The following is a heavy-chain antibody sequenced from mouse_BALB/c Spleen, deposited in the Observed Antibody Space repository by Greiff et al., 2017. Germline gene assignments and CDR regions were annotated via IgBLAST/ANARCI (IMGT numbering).Heavy chain of an antibody. J-gene: IGHJ1*01. CDR2: ISYDGSN. V-gene: IGHV3-6*02. D-gene: IGHD2-3*01. CDR3: ARSIYDGYYRGFWYFDV. CDR1: GYSITSGYY. Sequence: EVKLQESGPGLVKPSQSLSLTCSVTGYSITSGYYWNWIRQFPGNKLEWMGYISYDGSNNYNPSLKNRISITRDTSKNQFFLKLNSVTTEDTATYYCARSIYDGYYRGFWYFDVWGAGTTVTVSS.